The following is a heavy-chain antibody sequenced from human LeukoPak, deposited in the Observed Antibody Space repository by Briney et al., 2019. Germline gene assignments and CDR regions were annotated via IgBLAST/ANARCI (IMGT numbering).Heavy chain of an antibody. CDR3: VRGSSGSTWTLFDS. J-gene: IGHJ4*02. D-gene: IGHD2-15*01. V-gene: IGHV3-74*01. Sequence: QSGGSLRLSCAASGFTFSSYWMHWVRQAPGKGLVWVSRIRSDGSNTDYADYVKGRFTISRDNAKSTLYLQMDSLRAEDTAVYYCVRGSSGSTWTLFDSWGQGTLVTVSS. CDR2: IRSDGSNT. CDR1: GFTFSSYW.